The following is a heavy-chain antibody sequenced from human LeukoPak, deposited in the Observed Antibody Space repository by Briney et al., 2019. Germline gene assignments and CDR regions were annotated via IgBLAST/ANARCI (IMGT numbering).Heavy chain of an antibody. CDR2: IKEDGTRK. CDR1: GFTVDTYW. Sequence: GGSLRLSCVASGFTVDTYWMSWVRQAPGKGLDWVAHIKEDGTRKYYVDPVRGRFTISRDNAKNSLLLQMNSLRVEDTAVFYCVAWGSLVVWGQGTLVTVSS. CDR3: VAWGSLVV. V-gene: IGHV3-7*01. J-gene: IGHJ4*02. D-gene: IGHD3-16*01.